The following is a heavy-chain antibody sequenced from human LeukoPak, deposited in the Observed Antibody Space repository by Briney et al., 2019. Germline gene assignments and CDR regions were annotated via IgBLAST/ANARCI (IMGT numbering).Heavy chain of an antibody. CDR2: IWYDGSNK. J-gene: IGHJ4*02. CDR3: ARARGGVGGVTDY. D-gene: IGHD3-16*01. V-gene: IGHV3-33*01. CDR1: GFTFSSYG. Sequence: PGGSLRLSCAASGFTFSSYGMHWVRQAPGKGLEWVAVIWYDGSNKYYADSVKGRFTISRDNSKNTLYLQMNSLRAEDTAVYYCARARGGVGGVTDYWGQGTLVTVSS.